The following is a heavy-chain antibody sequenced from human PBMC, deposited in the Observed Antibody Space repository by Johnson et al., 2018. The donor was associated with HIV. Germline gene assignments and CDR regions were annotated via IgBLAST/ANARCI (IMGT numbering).Heavy chain of an antibody. J-gene: IGHJ3*02. Sequence: VQLVESGGGLVQPGGSLRLSCAASGFTFSSYDMHWVRQATGKGLEWVSAIGTAGDTYYPGSVKGRFTISRENAKNSLYLQMNSLRAEDTAVYYCAKESRGAPGAFDIWGQGTMVTVSS. V-gene: IGHV3-13*01. D-gene: IGHD3-10*01. CDR3: AKESRGAPGAFDI. CDR1: GFTFSSYD. CDR2: IGTAGDT.